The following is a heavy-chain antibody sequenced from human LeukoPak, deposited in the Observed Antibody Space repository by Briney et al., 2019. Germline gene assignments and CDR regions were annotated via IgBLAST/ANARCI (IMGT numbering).Heavy chain of an antibody. CDR3: ASSHQGGDVPRGYYYGMDV. CDR2: IYSGGST. Sequence: PGGSLRLSCAASGFTVSSNYMSWVRQAPGKGLEWVSVIYSGGSTYYADSVKGRFTIARDNSKNTLYLQMNSLRAEDTAVYYCASSHQGGDVPRGYYYGMDVWGQGTTVTVSS. V-gene: IGHV3-53*01. J-gene: IGHJ6*02. CDR1: GFTVSSNY. D-gene: IGHD2-21*02.